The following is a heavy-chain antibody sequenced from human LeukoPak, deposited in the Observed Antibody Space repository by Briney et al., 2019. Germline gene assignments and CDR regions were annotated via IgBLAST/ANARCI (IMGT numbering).Heavy chain of an antibody. D-gene: IGHD2-8*01. CDR2: IIPIFGTA. CDR3: ARGYCTNGVCPRGAQMGAYYYYYMDV. V-gene: IGHV1-69*05. J-gene: IGHJ6*03. CDR1: GGTFSSYA. Sequence: SVKVSCKASGGTFSSYAISWVRQAPGQGLEWMGGIIPIFGTANYAQKFQGRVTITTDESTSTAYMELSSLRSEDTAVYYCARGYCTNGVCPRGAQMGAYYYYYMDVWGQGTLVTVSS.